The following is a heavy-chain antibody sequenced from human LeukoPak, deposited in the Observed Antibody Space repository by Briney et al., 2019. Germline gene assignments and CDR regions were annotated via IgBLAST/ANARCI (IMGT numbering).Heavy chain of an antibody. CDR2: ISSSGSTI. J-gene: IGHJ5*02. V-gene: IGHV3-11*01. CDR3: ASGRGGYGDYQFDP. D-gene: IGHD4-17*01. Sequence: GGSPRLSCAASGFTFSDYYMSWIRQAPGKGLEWVSYISSSGSTIYYADSVKGRFTISRDNAKNSLYLQMNSLRAEDTAVYYRASGRGGYGDYQFDPWGQGTLVTVSS. CDR1: GFTFSDYY.